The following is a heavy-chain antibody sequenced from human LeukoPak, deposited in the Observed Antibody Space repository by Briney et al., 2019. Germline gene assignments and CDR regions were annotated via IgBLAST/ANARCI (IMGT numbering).Heavy chain of an antibody. CDR2: IYYSGST. J-gene: IGHJ4*02. D-gene: IGHD6-13*01. Sequence: SETLSLTCTVSGGSISSYYWSWIRQPPGKGLEWIGYIYYSGSTNYNPSLKSRVTISVDTSKNQFSLKLSSVTVADTAVYYCARTSGYSGWLYYWGQGTLVTVSS. CDR3: ARTSGYSGWLYY. V-gene: IGHV4-59*01. CDR1: GGSISSYY.